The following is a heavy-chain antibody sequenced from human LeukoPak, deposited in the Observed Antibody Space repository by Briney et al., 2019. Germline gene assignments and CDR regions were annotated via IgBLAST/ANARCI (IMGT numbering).Heavy chain of an antibody. D-gene: IGHD1-26*01. CDR2: ISWNSGSI. V-gene: IGHV3-9*01. J-gene: IGHJ4*02. CDR1: GFTFDDYA. Sequence: PGGSLRLSCAGSGFTFDDYAMHWVGQAPGKGLEWVAGISWNSGSIGYADSVKGRFTISRDNAKTSLYLQMNSLRAEDTALYYCAKERSGSPYYFDYWGQGTLVTVSS. CDR3: AKERSGSPYYFDY.